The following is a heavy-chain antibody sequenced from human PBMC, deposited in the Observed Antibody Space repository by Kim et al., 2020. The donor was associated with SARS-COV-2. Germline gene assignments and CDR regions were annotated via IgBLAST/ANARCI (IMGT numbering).Heavy chain of an antibody. J-gene: IGHJ2*01. V-gene: IGHV1-46*01. CDR2: INPSGGST. CDR1: GYTFTSYY. D-gene: IGHD5-12*01. CDR3: AGGRDGYNYGYWYFDL. Sequence: ASVKVSCKASGYTFTSYYMHWVRQAPGQGLEWMGIINPSGGSTSYAQKFQGRVTMTRDTSTSTVYMELSSLRSEDTAVYYCAGGRDGYNYGYWYFDLWGRGTLVTVSS.